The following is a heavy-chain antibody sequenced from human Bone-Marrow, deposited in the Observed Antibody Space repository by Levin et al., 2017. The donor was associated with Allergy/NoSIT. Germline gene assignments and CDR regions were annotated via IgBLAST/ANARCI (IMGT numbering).Heavy chain of an antibody. CDR2: VYPSGAT. Sequence: SETLSLTCSVSPDTITVFYWSWIRQTAEKGLQWIGRVYPSGATKYNPSLQSRVSMSLDTSKSQFSLIMTSATAADTAVYYCARDYGDPPTFDYWGQGILVTVSS. V-gene: IGHV4-4*07. CDR3: ARDYGDPPTFDY. D-gene: IGHD4-17*01. CDR1: PDTITVFY. J-gene: IGHJ4*02.